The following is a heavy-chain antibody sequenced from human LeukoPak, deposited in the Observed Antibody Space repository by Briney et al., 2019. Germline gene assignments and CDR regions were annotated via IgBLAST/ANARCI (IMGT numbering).Heavy chain of an antibody. CDR1: GYTLTELS. CDR3: ATAVTTVSGFDY. CDR2: FDPEDGET. D-gene: IGHD4-17*01. J-gene: IGHJ4*02. Sequence: ASVKVSCTVSGYTLTELSMHWVRQAPGKGLEWMGGFDPEDGETIYAQKFQGRVTMTEDTSTDTAYMELSSLRSEDTAVYYCATAVTTVSGFDYWGQGTLVTVSS. V-gene: IGHV1-24*01.